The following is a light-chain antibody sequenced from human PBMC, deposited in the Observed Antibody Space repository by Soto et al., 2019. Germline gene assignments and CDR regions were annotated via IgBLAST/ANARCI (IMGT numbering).Light chain of an antibody. Sequence: QTVVTQESSLTVSPGGTVTLTCASSTGAVTSGHHPHWLQQKPGQAPRTVIYSTVNKQDWTPARFSGSLLGGKAALTVSGVQPEDEAEYYCLFYYGGAQPHGVFGGGTKLTVL. CDR3: LFYYGGAQPHGV. CDR2: STV. CDR1: TGAVTSGHH. J-gene: IGLJ2*01. V-gene: IGLV7-43*01.